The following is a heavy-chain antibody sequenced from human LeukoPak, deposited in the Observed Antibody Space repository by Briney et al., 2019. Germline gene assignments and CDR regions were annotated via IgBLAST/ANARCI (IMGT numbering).Heavy chain of an antibody. Sequence: SETLSLTCAVYGGSFSGYYWSWIRQPPGKGLEWIGEINHSGSTNYNPSLKSRVTISVDTSKNQFSLMPSSVTAADTAVYYCARHLRSTSTSFDNWGQGTLVTVS. J-gene: IGHJ4*02. CDR2: INHSGST. CDR3: ARHLRSTSTSFDN. CDR1: GGSFSGYY. D-gene: IGHD2-2*01. V-gene: IGHV4-34*01.